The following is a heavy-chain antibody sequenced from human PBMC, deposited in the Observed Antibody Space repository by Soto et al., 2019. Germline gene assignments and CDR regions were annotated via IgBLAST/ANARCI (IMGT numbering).Heavy chain of an antibody. V-gene: IGHV4-61*01. CDR1: GGSVSSGSYY. CDR2: IYYSGST. Sequence: PSETLCLTCTVSGGSVSSGSYYWSWIRQPPGKGLECIGYIYYSGSTNYNPSLKSRVTISVDTSKNQFSLKLSSVTAADTAVYYCARVSSSWGLVNYFDYWGQGTLVTVSS. D-gene: IGHD6-13*01. J-gene: IGHJ4*02. CDR3: ARVSSSWGLVNYFDY.